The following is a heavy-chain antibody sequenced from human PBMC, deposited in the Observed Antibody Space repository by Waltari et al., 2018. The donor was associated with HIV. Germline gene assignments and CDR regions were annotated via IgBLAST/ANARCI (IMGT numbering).Heavy chain of an antibody. D-gene: IGHD4-17*01. CDR2: ISYVGSNK. J-gene: IGHJ6*02. CDR3: AKDGDDYGDFWGGMGV. V-gene: IGHV3-30*18. Sequence: QVQLVESGGGVVQPGRSLRLSCTASGFTFSSYGMHWVRQAPGKGLEWVAVISYVGSNKYYADSVKGRFTISRDNSKNTLYLQMNSLRAEDTAVYYCAKDGDDYGDFWGGMGVWGQGTTVTVYS. CDR1: GFTFSSYG.